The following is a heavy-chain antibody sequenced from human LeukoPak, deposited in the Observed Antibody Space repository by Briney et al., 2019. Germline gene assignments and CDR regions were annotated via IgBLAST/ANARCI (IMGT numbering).Heavy chain of an antibody. CDR3: TRESSSSSGFSDY. Sequence: GGSLRLSCTASGFTFGDCAMSWFRQAPGKGLEWVGFIRSKAYGGTTEYAASVKGRFTISRDDSKSIAYLQMNSLKTEDTAVYYCTRESSSSSGFSDYWGQGTLVTVSS. J-gene: IGHJ4*02. CDR2: IRSKAYGGTT. CDR1: GFTFGDCA. D-gene: IGHD6-6*01. V-gene: IGHV3-49*03.